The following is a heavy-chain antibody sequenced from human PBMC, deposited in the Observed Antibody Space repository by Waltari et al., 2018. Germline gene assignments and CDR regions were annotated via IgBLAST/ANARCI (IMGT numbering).Heavy chain of an antibody. D-gene: IGHD6-6*01. Sequence: QVQLVESGGGVVQPGRSLRLSCAASGFTFSRYGMHWVRQAPGKGLEWVAVLWYDGSYKYYADSVKGRFTISRDNSKNTLYLQMNSLKSEDTAVYYCARDFPKAYSRSLAGAVDIWGQGTMVTVSA. J-gene: IGHJ3*02. CDR2: LWYDGSYK. V-gene: IGHV3-33*01. CDR1: GFTFSRYG. CDR3: ARDFPKAYSRSLAGAVDI.